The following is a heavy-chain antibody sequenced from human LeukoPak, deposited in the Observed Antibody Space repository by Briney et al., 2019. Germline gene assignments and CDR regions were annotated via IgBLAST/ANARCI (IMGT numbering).Heavy chain of an antibody. Sequence: SETLSLTCAVYGGSFSGYYWSWIRQPPGKGLEWIGEINHSGSTNYNPSLNSRVTISVATSKNQFSLKLSSVTAADTAVYYCARGGVSLTFDYWGQGTLVTVSS. CDR1: GGSFSGYY. CDR2: INHSGST. CDR3: ARGGVSLTFDY. D-gene: IGHD2-8*01. J-gene: IGHJ4*02. V-gene: IGHV4-34*01.